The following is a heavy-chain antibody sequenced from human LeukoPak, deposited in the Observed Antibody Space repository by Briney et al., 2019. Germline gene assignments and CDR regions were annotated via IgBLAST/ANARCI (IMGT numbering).Heavy chain of an antibody. CDR3: ARHFRMTSLYFDP. V-gene: IGHV4-39*01. J-gene: IGHJ5*02. CDR2: GYYSGTS. CDR1: GGSIDTSSCY. D-gene: IGHD2-15*01. Sequence: SETLSLTCTVSGGSIDTSSCYWGWIRQPPGKGLEWIGSGYYSGTSYYKPSLKSRVTISVDTSKKQFSLKLSSVTAADTAVYYCARHFRMTSLYFDPWGQGILVTVSS.